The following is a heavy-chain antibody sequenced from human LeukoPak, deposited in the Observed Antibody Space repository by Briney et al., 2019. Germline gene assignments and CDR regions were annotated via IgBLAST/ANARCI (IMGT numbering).Heavy chain of an antibody. CDR1: GFTFSSYA. D-gene: IGHD5-18*01. CDR2: ISGSGGST. V-gene: IGHV3-23*01. CDR3: ARTERRYNFDY. J-gene: IGHJ4*02. Sequence: GSLRLSCAASGFTFSSYAMSWVRQAPGKGLEWVSAISGSGGSTYYADSVKGRFTISRGNSKNTLYLQMNSLRAEDTAVYYCARTERRYNFDYWGQGTLVTVSS.